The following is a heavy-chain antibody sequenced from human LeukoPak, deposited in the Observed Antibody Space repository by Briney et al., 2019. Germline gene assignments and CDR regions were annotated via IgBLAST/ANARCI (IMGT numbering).Heavy chain of an antibody. J-gene: IGHJ4*02. V-gene: IGHV3-53*01. D-gene: IGHD3-9*01. CDR3: ARASLYDILTGYYTPYYFDY. Sequence: GGSLRLSCAASGFTVSSNYMSWVRQAPGKGLEWVSVIYSGGSTYYADSVKGRFTISRDNSKNTLYLRMNSLRAEDTAVYYCARASLYDILTGYYTPYYFDYWGQGTLVTVSS. CDR2: IYSGGST. CDR1: GFTVSSNY.